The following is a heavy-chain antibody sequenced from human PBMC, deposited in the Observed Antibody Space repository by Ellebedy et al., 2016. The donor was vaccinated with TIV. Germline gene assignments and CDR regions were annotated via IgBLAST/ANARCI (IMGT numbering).Heavy chain of an antibody. V-gene: IGHV3-23*01. Sequence: PGGSLRLSCAASKFSFSDFYMAWIRQAPGKGLEWVSVVTGISDRIYHADSVKGRFTISRDNTKNTLYMQMNSLRAEATAVYYCARLKTLVSPFYAMDVWGQGTAVTVSS. CDR1: KFSFSDFY. J-gene: IGHJ6*02. D-gene: IGHD3-22*01. CDR2: VTGISDRI. CDR3: ARLKTLVSPFYAMDV.